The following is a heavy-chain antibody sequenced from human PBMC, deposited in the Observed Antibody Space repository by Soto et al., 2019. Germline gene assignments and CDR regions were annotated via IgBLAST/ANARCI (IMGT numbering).Heavy chain of an antibody. J-gene: IGHJ3*02. D-gene: IGHD3-9*01. CDR1: GYNFNNYW. Sequence: GESLKSSCKVSGYNFNNYWIAWVRQIHGKGLEWMGIIHPSKSSTRYSPSFEGQVTISRDNAKNSLYLQMNSLRAEDTAVYYCARDQGSTSLRYFDWSRDAFDIWGQGTMVT. CDR3: ARDQGSTSLRYFDWSRDAFDI. CDR2: IHPSKSST. V-gene: IGHV5-51*01.